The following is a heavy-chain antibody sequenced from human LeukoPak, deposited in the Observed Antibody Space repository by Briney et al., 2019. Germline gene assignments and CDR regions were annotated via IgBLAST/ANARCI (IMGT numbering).Heavy chain of an antibody. D-gene: IGHD6-6*01. CDR2: IYPGDSDT. V-gene: IGHV5-51*01. CDR1: GYSFTSYW. Sequence: GESLKISCKGSGYSFTSYWIGWVRQMPGKGLEWMGIIYPGDSDTRYSPSFQGQVTISADKSISTAYLQWSSLKASDTATYYCARHPLEYSSSSKALDYYGMDVWGQGTTVTVSS. J-gene: IGHJ6*02. CDR3: ARHPLEYSSSSKALDYYGMDV.